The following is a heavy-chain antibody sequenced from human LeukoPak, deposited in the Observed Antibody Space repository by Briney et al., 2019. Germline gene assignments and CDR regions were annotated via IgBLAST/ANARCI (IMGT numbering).Heavy chain of an antibody. CDR3: ARLISGVGYFDY. V-gene: IGHV4-59*08. Sequence: SETLSLTCTVSGGSLSSYYWSWIRQPPGEGLEWIGYIYYSGSTNYNPSLKSRVTISVDTSKNQFSLKLTSVIAADTAVYYCARLISGVGYFDYWGQGILVTVSS. J-gene: IGHJ4*02. D-gene: IGHD3-10*01. CDR2: IYYSGST. CDR1: GGSLSSYY.